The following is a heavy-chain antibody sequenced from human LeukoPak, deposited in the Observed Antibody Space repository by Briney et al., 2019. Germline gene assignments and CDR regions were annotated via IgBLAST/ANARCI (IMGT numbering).Heavy chain of an antibody. Sequence: SETLSLTCTVSGGSISSYYWSWIRQPPGKGLEWIGYIYYSGSTNYNPSLKSRVAISVDTSKNQFSLKLSSVTAADTAVYYCARESVQYGNYYYYYGMDVWGQGTTVTVSS. D-gene: IGHD2/OR15-2a*01. V-gene: IGHV4-59*01. J-gene: IGHJ6*02. CDR2: IYYSGST. CDR3: ARESVQYGNYYYYYGMDV. CDR1: GGSISSYY.